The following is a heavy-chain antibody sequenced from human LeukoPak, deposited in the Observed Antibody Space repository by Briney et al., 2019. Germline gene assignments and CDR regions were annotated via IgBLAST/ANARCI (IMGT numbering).Heavy chain of an antibody. CDR3: ARRRLEWFLKTGNWFDP. Sequence: PSETLSLTCAVYGGSFSGYYWSWIRQPPGKGLEWIGEINHSGSTNYNPSLKSRVTISVDTSKNQFSLKLSSVTAADTAVYYCARRRLEWFLKTGNWFDP. CDR2: INHSGST. V-gene: IGHV4-34*01. J-gene: IGHJ5*02. D-gene: IGHD3-3*01. CDR1: GGSFSGYY.